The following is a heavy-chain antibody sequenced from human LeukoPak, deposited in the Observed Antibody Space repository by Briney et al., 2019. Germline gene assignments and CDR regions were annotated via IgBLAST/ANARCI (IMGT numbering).Heavy chain of an antibody. Sequence: SETLSLTCTVSGGSISSYYWSWIRQPPGKGLEWIGYIYYSGSTNYNPSLKSRVTISVDTSKNQFSLKLSSVTAADTAVYYCAGGEREWLVRGSFDYWGQGTLVTVSS. D-gene: IGHD6-19*01. CDR3: AGGEREWLVRGSFDY. J-gene: IGHJ4*02. CDR1: GGSISSYY. V-gene: IGHV4-59*01. CDR2: IYYSGST.